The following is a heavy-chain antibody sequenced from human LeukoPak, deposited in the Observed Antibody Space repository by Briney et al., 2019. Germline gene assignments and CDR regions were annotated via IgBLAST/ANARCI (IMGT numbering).Heavy chain of an antibody. D-gene: IGHD4-17*01. CDR1: GYTFTSYD. V-gene: IGHV1-18*01. Sequence: ASVKVSCKTSGYTFTSYDVNWVRLAPGQGPEWMGWISGYRGTTNYAQQFQGRVTMTIDTSTSTVYMELRSLRSDDTAVYYCARGTPMTTVTERFDPWGQGTPVTVSS. CDR2: ISGYRGTT. CDR3: ARGTPMTTVTERFDP. J-gene: IGHJ5*02.